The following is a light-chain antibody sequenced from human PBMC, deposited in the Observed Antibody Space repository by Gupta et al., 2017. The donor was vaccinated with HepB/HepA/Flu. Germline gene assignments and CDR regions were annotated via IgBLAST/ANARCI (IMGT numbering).Light chain of an antibody. Sequence: QSLLTPPPSVSAAPGQRVTISRSGSSSNTGNNYVFWYQQFPGVAPKLLIYDNDERPSGVPDRFSGSKSGTSATLGITGLQTGDEADYYCAPWDSSLMGVVFGGGTKLTVL. V-gene: IGLV1-51*01. CDR2: DND. CDR1: SSNTGNNY. CDR3: APWDSSLMGVV. J-gene: IGLJ2*01.